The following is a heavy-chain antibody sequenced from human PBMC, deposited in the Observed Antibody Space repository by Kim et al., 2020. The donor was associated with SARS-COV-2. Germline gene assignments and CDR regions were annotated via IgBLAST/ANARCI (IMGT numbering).Heavy chain of an antibody. D-gene: IGHD6-13*01. J-gene: IGHJ6*04. V-gene: IGHV4-34*01. CDR1: GGSFSGYY. CDR3: ARGRDGYSRRIMDV. Sequence: SETLSLTCAVYGGSFSGYYWSWIRQPPGKGLEWIGEINHSGSTNYNPSLKSRVTISVDTSKNQFSLKLSSVTAADTAVYYCARGRDGYSRRIMDVWGKGTTVTVSS. CDR2: INHSGST.